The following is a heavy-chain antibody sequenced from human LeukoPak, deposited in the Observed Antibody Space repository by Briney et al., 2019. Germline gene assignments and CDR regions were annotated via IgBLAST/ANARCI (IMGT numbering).Heavy chain of an antibody. V-gene: IGHV3-30*02. J-gene: IGHJ6*03. Sequence: GGSLRLSCASSGFTLSTFGMHWVRQAPGKGLEWVAFIQDNGYNSYSADSVKGRFIISRDNSKNAVHLQMNNLRTEDTAVYYCAKNSYVSGASESYYYIDVWGKGTTVTVSS. D-gene: IGHD3-10*01. CDR3: AKNSYVSGASESYYYIDV. CDR1: GFTLSTFG. CDR2: IQDNGYNS.